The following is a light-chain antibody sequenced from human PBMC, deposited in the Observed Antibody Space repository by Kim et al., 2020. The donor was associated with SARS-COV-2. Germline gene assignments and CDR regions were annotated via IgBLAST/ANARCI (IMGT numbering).Light chain of an antibody. CDR2: EVS. CDR1: SGDGGGYNY. Sequence: GPSIISSCTGTSGDGGGYNYVSWYQQHPGKAPKLMIYEVSKRPSGVPDRFSGSKSGNTASLTVSGLQAEDEADYYCSSYAGSNNLVFGGGTQLTVL. CDR3: SSYAGSNNLV. J-gene: IGLJ2*01. V-gene: IGLV2-8*01.